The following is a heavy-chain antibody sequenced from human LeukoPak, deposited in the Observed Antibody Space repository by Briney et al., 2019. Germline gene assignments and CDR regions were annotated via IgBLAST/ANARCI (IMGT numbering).Heavy chain of an antibody. D-gene: IGHD2-8*01. CDR1: GGSISSSPYY. V-gene: IGHV4-39*01. CDR3: ARLVCTNGVCPRGTLGFDY. CDR2: IYYSGST. Sequence: KPSETLSLTCTVSGGSISSSPYYWGWIRQPPGKGLEWIGSIYYSGSTYYNPSLKSRVTISVDTSKNQFSLKLTSVTAADTAVYYCARLVCTNGVCPRGTLGFDYWGQGTLVTVSS. J-gene: IGHJ4*02.